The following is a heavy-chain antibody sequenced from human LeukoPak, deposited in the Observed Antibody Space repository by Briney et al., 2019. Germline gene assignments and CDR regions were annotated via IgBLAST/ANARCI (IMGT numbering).Heavy chain of an antibody. J-gene: IGHJ6*02. V-gene: IGHV3-11*01. CDR3: AGGKSHYYGMDV. CDR1: GLSFSDYY. Sequence: GGSLRLSCAASGLSFSDYYMTWIRQAPGKGLEWVSYISSSGTTIYHADSVRARFTISRDNAKNSLDLQMNSLRAEDTAVYFCAGGKSHYYGMDVWGQGTTVTASS. D-gene: IGHD3-16*01. CDR2: ISSSGTTI.